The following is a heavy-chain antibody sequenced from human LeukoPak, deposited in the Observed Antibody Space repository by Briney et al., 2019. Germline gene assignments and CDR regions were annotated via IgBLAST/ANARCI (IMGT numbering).Heavy chain of an antibody. V-gene: IGHV1-69*13. J-gene: IGHJ6*02. CDR2: NIPIFGTA. CDR1: GCTFSSYA. Sequence: GASVTVSCKSSGCTFSSYAISWVRQAPAQGLEWMGGNIPIFGTANYAQKFQGRVTITADGSTSTAYVYLSSLRSEDTAVCYCARDLVDPFSLAEAGNSHGMDVWGQGTTVTVSS. CDR3: ARDLVDPFSLAEAGNSHGMDV. D-gene: IGHD6-13*01.